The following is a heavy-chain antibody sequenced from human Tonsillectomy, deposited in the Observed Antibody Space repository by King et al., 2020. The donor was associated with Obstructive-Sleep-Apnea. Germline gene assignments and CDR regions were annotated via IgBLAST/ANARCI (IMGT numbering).Heavy chain of an antibody. CDR1: GYSFTSYW. CDR3: ARRGATRPEYYGMDV. CDR2: IYPSDSDT. Sequence: VQLVQSGAELKKPGESLKISCKGSGYSFTSYWIGWVRQMPGKGLEWMGIIYPSDSDTRYSPSFQGQVTISADKSISTAYLQWSSLKASDSAMYYCARRGATRPEYYGMDVWGQGTTVTVSS. J-gene: IGHJ6*02. V-gene: IGHV5-51*01. D-gene: IGHD1-26*01.